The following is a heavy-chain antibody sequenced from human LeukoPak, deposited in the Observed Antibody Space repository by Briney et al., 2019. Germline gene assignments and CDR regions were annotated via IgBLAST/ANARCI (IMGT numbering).Heavy chain of an antibody. CDR1: GFTFSSYS. CDR2: ISSSSSYI. J-gene: IGHJ4*02. V-gene: IGHV3-21*01. Sequence: PGGSLRPSCAASGFTFSSYSMNWVRQAPGKGLEWVSSISSSSSYIYYADSVKGRFTISRDNAKNSLYLQMNSLRAEDTAVYYCARGYCSGGSCRKLDYWGQGTLVTVSS. CDR3: ARGYCSGGSCRKLDY. D-gene: IGHD2-15*01.